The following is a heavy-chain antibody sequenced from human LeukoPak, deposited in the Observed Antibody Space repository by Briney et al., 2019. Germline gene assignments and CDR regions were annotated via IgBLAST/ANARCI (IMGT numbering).Heavy chain of an antibody. Sequence: SETLSLTCTVSGGSISSSSYYWGWIRQPPGKWLEWVGSIYYSGSTYYNPSLKSRVTISVDTSKNQFPLQLSSVTAADTAVYYCXRRDRSYCSSTSCPFDPWGQGTLVTVSS. CDR3: XRRDRSYCSSTSCPFDP. V-gene: IGHV4-39*06. J-gene: IGHJ5*02. D-gene: IGHD2-2*01. CDR1: GGSISSSSYY. CDR2: IYYSGST.